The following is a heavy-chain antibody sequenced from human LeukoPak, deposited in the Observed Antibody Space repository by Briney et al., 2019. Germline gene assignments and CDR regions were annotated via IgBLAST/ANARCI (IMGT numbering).Heavy chain of an antibody. Sequence: GGSLRLSCAASGFTFSSYAMSWVRQAPGKGLEWVSTITGGGTTHYADSVKGRFTTSRDNSKNTLSVQMNSLRAEDTAVYFCAKSRSGSANWALQIFDNWGQGTLVTVSS. CDR2: ITGGGTT. D-gene: IGHD1-1*01. V-gene: IGHV3-23*01. J-gene: IGHJ4*02. CDR3: AKSRSGSANWALQIFDN. CDR1: GFTFSSYA.